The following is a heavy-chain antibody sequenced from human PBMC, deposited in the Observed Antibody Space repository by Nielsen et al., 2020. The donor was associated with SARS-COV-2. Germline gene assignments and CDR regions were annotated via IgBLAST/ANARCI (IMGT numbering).Heavy chain of an antibody. D-gene: IGHD2-15*01. J-gene: IGHJ5*02. Sequence: SVKVSCKASGFTFTSSAVQWVRQARGQRLEWIGWIVVGSGNTNYAQKFQGRVTITADKSTSTAYMELSSLRSEDTAVYYCARDTPGPRNAFRFDPWGQGTLVTVSS. CDR2: IVVGSGNT. CDR3: ARDTPGPRNAFRFDP. CDR1: GFTFTSSA. V-gene: IGHV1-58*01.